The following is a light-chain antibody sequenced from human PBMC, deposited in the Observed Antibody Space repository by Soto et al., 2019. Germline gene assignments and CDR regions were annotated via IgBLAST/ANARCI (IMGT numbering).Light chain of an antibody. CDR2: CAS. Sequence: EIVLTQSPGPLSLSPGERATLSCRASQSVSSSYLAWYQQKPGQAPRLLIYCASSRATGIPDRFSGSGSGTDFTLTISRLEPEDFAVYYCQQYGSSQTFGGGTKVEIK. CDR3: QQYGSSQT. J-gene: IGKJ4*01. V-gene: IGKV3-20*01. CDR1: QSVSSSY.